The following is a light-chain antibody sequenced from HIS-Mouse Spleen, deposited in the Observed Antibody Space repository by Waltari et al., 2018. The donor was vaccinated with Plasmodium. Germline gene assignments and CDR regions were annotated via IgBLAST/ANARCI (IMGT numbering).Light chain of an antibody. CDR3: CSYAGSSTFV. CDR2: EGS. CDR1: SSDVGSYNL. J-gene: IGLJ3*02. Sequence: QSALTQPASVSGSPGQSLTISCTGASSDVGSYNLVTWYQQHPGKAPIPMIYEGSKQPSGVSNRFSGSKSGNTASLTSSGLQAEDEADYYCCSYAGSSTFVFGGGTKLTVL. V-gene: IGLV2-23*03.